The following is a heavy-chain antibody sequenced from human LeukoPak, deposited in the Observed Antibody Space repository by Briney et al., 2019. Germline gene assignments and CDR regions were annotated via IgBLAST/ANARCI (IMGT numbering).Heavy chain of an antibody. Sequence: GGSLRLSCAASGITFSTYAMNWVRQAPGKGLEWVSVISGSAASTSYADSVTGRFTISRDNSKNTLCLQMNNLRAEDTAVYYCARVGWDDFWSGHVSWGQGTLVTVSS. D-gene: IGHD3-3*01. CDR2: ISGSAAST. J-gene: IGHJ5*02. CDR3: ARVGWDDFWSGHVS. V-gene: IGHV3-23*01. CDR1: GITFSTYA.